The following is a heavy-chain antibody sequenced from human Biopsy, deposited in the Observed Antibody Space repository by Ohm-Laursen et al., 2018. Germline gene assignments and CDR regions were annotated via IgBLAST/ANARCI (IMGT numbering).Heavy chain of an antibody. D-gene: IGHD2-21*02. CDR2: IYYSGTT. CDR3: ARDDAVTVIRGLYY. Sequence: PSETLSLTCTVSGGSISSYYWNWIRQPPGKGLEWIGYIYYSGTTDYSPSLKSRVTISIDKSKNQFFLKLSSVTAEDTAVYYCARDDAVTVIRGLYYWGQGALVTDSS. V-gene: IGHV4-59*01. CDR1: GGSISSYY. J-gene: IGHJ4*02.